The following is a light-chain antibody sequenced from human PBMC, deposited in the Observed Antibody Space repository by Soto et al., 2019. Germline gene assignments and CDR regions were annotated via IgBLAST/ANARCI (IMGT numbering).Light chain of an antibody. Sequence: IQMTQSPSTVSAYVGDSVTITCRASQSITTWLAWYQQRPGKAPYLLISDVSSLERGVPSRFSGSGSGTEFTLTISSMQPDDFATFYCQQYNGYSRTFGQGTKVAIK. CDR1: QSITTW. V-gene: IGKV1-5*01. J-gene: IGKJ1*01. CDR3: QQYNGYSRT. CDR2: DVS.